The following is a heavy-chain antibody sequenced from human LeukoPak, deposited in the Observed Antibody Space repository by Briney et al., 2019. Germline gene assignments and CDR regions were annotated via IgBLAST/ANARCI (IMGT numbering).Heavy chain of an antibody. V-gene: IGHV4-61*01. Sequence: PETLSLTCTVSGDSVSSGYNYWSWIRQPPGKGLEWIGHIYYTGSTNYNPSLKSRVTVSVDTSKNQFSLKLNSVTAADTAVYYCAGGPLRGWFDPWGQGTLVTVSS. CDR1: GDSVSSGYNY. J-gene: IGHJ5*02. CDR3: AGGPLRGWFDP. CDR2: IYYTGST.